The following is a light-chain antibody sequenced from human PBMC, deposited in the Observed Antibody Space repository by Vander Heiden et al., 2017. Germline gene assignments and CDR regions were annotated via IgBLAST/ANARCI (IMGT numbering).Light chain of an antibody. V-gene: IGLV1-51*01. Sequence: QAVLTQPPSGSADPGQKVTISCSGSSSNIGNNYVSWYQHHPGTAPKLLIYDNDKRPSGIPYRFSGSTSGTSATLGITGRQIGDEADYYCATWDNGISAGVFGGGTKLTVL. CDR3: ATWDNGISAGV. J-gene: IGLJ3*02. CDR2: DND. CDR1: SSNIGNNY.